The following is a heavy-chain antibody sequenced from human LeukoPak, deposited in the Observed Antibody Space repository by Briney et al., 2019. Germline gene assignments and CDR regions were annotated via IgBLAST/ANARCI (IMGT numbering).Heavy chain of an antibody. J-gene: IGHJ4*02. Sequence: GESLKISCKGSGYSFTSYWIGCVRQMPGKGLEWMGIIYPGDSDTRYSPSFQGQVTISADKSISTAYLQWSSLKASDTAMYYCARGVDTAMVHFDYWGQGTLVTVSS. CDR1: GYSFTSYW. CDR2: IYPGDSDT. D-gene: IGHD5-18*01. V-gene: IGHV5-51*01. CDR3: ARGVDTAMVHFDY.